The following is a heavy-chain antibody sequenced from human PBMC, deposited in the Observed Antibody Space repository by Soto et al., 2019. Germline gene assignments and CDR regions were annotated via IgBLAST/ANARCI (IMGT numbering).Heavy chain of an antibody. Sequence: ASETLSLTCTVSGGSISSYYWSWIRQPPGKGLEWIGYIYYSGSTNYNPSLKSRVTISVDTSKNQFSLKLSSVTAADTAVYYCARTALRYFDDSHQLNWFDPWGQGTLVTVSS. CDR2: IYYSGST. CDR1: GGSISSYY. V-gene: IGHV4-59*08. J-gene: IGHJ5*02. CDR3: ARTALRYFDDSHQLNWFDP. D-gene: IGHD3-9*01.